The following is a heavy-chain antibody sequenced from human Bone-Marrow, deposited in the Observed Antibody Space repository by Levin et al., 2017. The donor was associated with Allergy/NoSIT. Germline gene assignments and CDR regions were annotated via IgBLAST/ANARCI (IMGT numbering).Heavy chain of an antibody. V-gene: IGHV3-30-3*01. D-gene: IGHD3-9*01. CDR2: LSYDGSRT. CDR1: GFTFSNYA. Sequence: GESLKISCAASGFTFSNYAMHWVRQAPGKGLEWAAALSYDGSRTYFTNSVKGRYTVSRENSKNTLYLQMNSLRGEDTAVYYCARGGPYYDILTGYHHMDVWGKGTTVTVSS. J-gene: IGHJ6*03. CDR3: ARGGPYYDILTGYHHMDV.